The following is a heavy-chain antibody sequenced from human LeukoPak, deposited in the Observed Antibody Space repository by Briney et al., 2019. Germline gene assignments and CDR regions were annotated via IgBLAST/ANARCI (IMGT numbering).Heavy chain of an antibody. CDR1: GFTFSSYW. J-gene: IGHJ4*02. CDR2: INRDGSST. Sequence: GGSLRLSCAASGFTFSSYWMHWVRQAPGKGLVWVSRINRDGSSTSYADSVKGRFTISSDNSKNTLYLQINSLRADYTAGYYCAKDPHRCNFWSSYWKDLGGREPLVTVSS. V-gene: IGHV3-74*01. D-gene: IGHD3-3*01. CDR3: AKDPHRCNFWSSYWKDL.